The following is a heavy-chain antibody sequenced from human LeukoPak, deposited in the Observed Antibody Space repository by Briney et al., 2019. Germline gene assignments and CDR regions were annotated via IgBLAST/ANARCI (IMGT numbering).Heavy chain of an antibody. CDR1: GFTFSSYW. Sequence: GGSLRLSCAASGFTFSSYWMHWVRQAPGKGLVWVSRINSDGSSTSYADSVKGRFTISRDNAKNTLYLQMNSLRAEDTAVYYCAKRGYGDYGSYFDYWGQGTLVTVSS. V-gene: IGHV3-74*01. J-gene: IGHJ4*02. D-gene: IGHD4-17*01. CDR2: INSDGSST. CDR3: AKRGYGDYGSYFDY.